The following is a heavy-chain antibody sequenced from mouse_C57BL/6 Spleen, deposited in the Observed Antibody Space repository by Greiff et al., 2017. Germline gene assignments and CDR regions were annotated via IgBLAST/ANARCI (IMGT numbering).Heavy chain of an antibody. CDR2: IYPGSGST. V-gene: IGHV1-55*01. CDR3: ARKGTARAWFAY. Sequence: QVQLQQSGAELVKPGASVKMSCKASGYTFTSYWITWVKQRPGQGLEWIGDIYPGSGSTNYNEKFKSKATLTVDTSSSTAYMQLSSLTSEDSAVYYCARKGTARAWFAYWGQGTLVTVSA. J-gene: IGHJ3*01. CDR1: GYTFTSYW. D-gene: IGHD3-2*01.